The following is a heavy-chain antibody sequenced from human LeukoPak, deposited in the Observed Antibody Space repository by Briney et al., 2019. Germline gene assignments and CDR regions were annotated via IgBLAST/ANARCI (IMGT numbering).Heavy chain of an antibody. D-gene: IGHD2-2*01. Sequence: SQTLSLTCAISGDSVSSNIAAWNWIRQSPSRGLEWLGRSYYRPKWYNDYAVSVKSRITINPDTSKNPFSLQLNSATPEDTAVYYCARVIVVVPAGDYYYYGMDVWGQGTTVTVSS. J-gene: IGHJ6*02. CDR3: ARVIVVVPAGDYYYYGMDV. CDR1: GDSVSSNIAA. CDR2: SYYRPKWYN. V-gene: IGHV6-1*01.